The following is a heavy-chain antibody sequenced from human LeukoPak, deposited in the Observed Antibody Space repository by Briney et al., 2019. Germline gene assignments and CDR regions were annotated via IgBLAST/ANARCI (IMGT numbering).Heavy chain of an antibody. Sequence: RASVTVSCKASGGTFISYAISWVRQAPGQGLEWMGGIIPIFGTANYAQKFQGRVTITADESTSTAYMELSSLRSEDTAVYYCARSLGFLEWLEDYWGQGTLVTVSS. D-gene: IGHD3-3*01. V-gene: IGHV1-69*13. CDR2: IIPIFGTA. CDR3: ARSLGFLEWLEDY. J-gene: IGHJ4*02. CDR1: GGTFISYA.